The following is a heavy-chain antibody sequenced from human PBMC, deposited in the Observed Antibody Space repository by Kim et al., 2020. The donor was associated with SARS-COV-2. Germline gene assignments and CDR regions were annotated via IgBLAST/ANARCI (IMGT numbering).Heavy chain of an antibody. D-gene: IGHD2-21*01. V-gene: IGHV1-46*03. CDR1: GYTFTSYY. J-gene: IGHJ4*01. CDR3: AISSLFFFYYSHFYY. CDR2: INPSCCST. Sequence: ASVKVSCKASGYTFTSYYMHWVRQAPGQGLAWMGIINPSCCSTSYAQKFQGRVTMTRDTSTSTVYMELSSLRSDDTAGYYCAISSLFFFYYSHFYYWG.